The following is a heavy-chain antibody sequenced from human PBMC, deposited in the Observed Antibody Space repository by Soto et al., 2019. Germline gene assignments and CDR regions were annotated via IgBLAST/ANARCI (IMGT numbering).Heavy chain of an antibody. CDR3: AKDTKFLYGLPDY. D-gene: IGHD4-17*01. Sequence: EVQLLESGGGLAQPGGSLRLSCAASGFTFSGYAMSWVRQAPGKGLEWVSSISGSGDSTFYGDSVKGRFTISRDNPKNTLYLQMNSLRAEDTAVDYCAKDTKFLYGLPDYWGQGTLVTVSS. J-gene: IGHJ4*02. CDR2: ISGSGDST. CDR1: GFTFSGYA. V-gene: IGHV3-23*01.